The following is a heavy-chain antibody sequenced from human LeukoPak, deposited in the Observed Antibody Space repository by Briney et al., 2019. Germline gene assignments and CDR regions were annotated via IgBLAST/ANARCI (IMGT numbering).Heavy chain of an antibody. CDR1: GFTFGTYE. Sequence: GGSLRLSCAASGFTFGTYEMCWVRQAPGKGLEWLSYISNGGNNIYYADSVKGRFTISRDNSKNTLYLQMNSLRAEDTALYYCAIAGGRFLSSGWFDYWGQGTLVTVSS. CDR2: ISNGGNNI. J-gene: IGHJ4*02. CDR3: AIAGGRFLSSGWFDY. D-gene: IGHD6-19*01. V-gene: IGHV3-48*03.